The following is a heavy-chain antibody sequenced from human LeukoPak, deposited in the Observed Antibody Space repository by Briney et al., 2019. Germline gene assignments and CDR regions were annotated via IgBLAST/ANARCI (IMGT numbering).Heavy chain of an antibody. Sequence: SGPTLVNPPQTLTLTCTFSGFSLSTSGVGVGWIRQPPGKALEWLALIYWDDDKRYSPSLKSRLTITKDTSKNQVVLTMTNVDPVDTATYYCAHRELLRGFLGAFDIWGQGTMVTVSS. J-gene: IGHJ3*02. D-gene: IGHD3-10*01. V-gene: IGHV2-5*02. CDR2: IYWDDDK. CDR3: AHRELLRGFLGAFDI. CDR1: GFSLSTSGVG.